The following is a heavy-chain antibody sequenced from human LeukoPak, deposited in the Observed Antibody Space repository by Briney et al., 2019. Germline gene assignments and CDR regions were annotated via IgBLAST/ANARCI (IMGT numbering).Heavy chain of an antibody. Sequence: ASVKVSCKASGGTFSSYAISWVRQAPGQGLEWMGGIIPIFGTANYAQKFQGRVTITTDESTSTAYMELSSLRSEDTAVYYCARDGETQLVGNYYYYYMDVWGKGTTVTVSS. CDR3: ARDGETQLVGNYYYYYMDV. CDR1: GGTFSSYA. V-gene: IGHV1-69*05. J-gene: IGHJ6*03. CDR2: IIPIFGTA. D-gene: IGHD6-13*01.